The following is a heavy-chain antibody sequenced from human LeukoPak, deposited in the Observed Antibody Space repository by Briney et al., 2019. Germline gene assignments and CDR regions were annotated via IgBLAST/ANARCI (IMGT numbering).Heavy chain of an antibody. V-gene: IGHV3-23*01. CDR3: AKDDYDSSGYYFGY. D-gene: IGHD3-22*01. J-gene: IGHJ4*02. Sequence: GGSLRLSCAASGFTFSSYAMSWVRQAPGKGLEWVSAISGSGGSTYYADSVKGQFTISRDNSKNTLYLQMNSLRAVDTAVYYCAKDDYDSSGYYFGYWGQGTLVTVSS. CDR2: ISGSGGST. CDR1: GFTFSSYA.